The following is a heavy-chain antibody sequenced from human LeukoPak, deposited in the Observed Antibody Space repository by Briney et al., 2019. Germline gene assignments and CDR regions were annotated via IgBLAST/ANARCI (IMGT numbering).Heavy chain of an antibody. J-gene: IGHJ4*02. Sequence: SVKVSCKASGGTFSSYAISWVRQAPGQGLEWMGGIIPIFGTANYAQKFQGRVTITTDESTSTAYMELSSLRSDDTAVYFCASYPRSISAPPFDYWGQGTLVTVSS. CDR1: GGTFSSYA. D-gene: IGHD3-3*02. V-gene: IGHV1-69*05. CDR2: IIPIFGTA. CDR3: ASYPRSISAPPFDY.